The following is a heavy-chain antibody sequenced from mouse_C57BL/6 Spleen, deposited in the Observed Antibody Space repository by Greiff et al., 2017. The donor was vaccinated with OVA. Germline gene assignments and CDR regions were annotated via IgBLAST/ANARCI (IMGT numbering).Heavy chain of an antibody. D-gene: IGHD1-1*01. J-gene: IGHJ4*01. Sequence: QVQLQQPGTELVKPGASVKLSCKASGYTFTSYWMHWVKQRPGQGLEWIGNINPSNGGTNYNEKFKSKATLTVDKSSSTAYMQLSSLTSEDSAVYYCARLGIGSTVVAKDAMDYWGQGTSVTVSS. V-gene: IGHV1-53*01. CDR1: GYTFTSYW. CDR2: INPSNGGT. CDR3: ARLGIGSTVVAKDAMDY.